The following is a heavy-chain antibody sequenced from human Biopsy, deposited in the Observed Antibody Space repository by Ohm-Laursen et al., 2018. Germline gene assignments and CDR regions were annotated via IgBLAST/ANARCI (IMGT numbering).Heavy chain of an antibody. Sequence: PSETLSLTCTVSGVSITAYYWSWIRQPPGKGLECIGNIHHSGSTNYNPSLKSRLTISVDTSKNQFSLKLSSVTAADTAVYYCARWTPEYDSSRYYLDAFNIWGQGTKVTVS. CDR2: IHHSGST. CDR3: ARWTPEYDSSRYYLDAFNI. CDR1: GVSITAYY. J-gene: IGHJ3*02. V-gene: IGHV4-59*12. D-gene: IGHD3-22*01.